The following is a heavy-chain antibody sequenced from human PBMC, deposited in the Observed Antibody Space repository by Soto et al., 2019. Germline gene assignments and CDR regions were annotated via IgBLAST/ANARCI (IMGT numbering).Heavy chain of an antibody. Sequence: GGSMKLSFAASGFTFSTDSMNWVRQAPGKGLEWVSYISSSSSTIFYTDSVKGRFTVSRDNAKNSLYLQMNSLRAEDTAVYYCARPTHYYDSSGPPAYRGQGTLVTVSS. CDR1: GFTFSTDS. D-gene: IGHD3-22*01. CDR3: ARPTHYYDSSGPPAY. J-gene: IGHJ4*02. V-gene: IGHV3-48*01. CDR2: ISSSSSTI.